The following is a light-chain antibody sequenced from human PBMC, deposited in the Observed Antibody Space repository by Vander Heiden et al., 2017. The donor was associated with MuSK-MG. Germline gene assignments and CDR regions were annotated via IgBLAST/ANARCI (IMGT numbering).Light chain of an antibody. CDR1: QSVLYSSNNKNY. Sequence: DIVMTQSPDSLAVSLGERATINCKSSQSVLYSSNNKNYLAWYQQKPGQPPKLLIYWASTRESGVPDRFSGSGSGTDFTLTISSLQAADVAVYYCQQYDSTPYTFGQGTKLELK. V-gene: IGKV4-1*01. J-gene: IGKJ2*01. CDR2: WAS. CDR3: QQYDSTPYT.